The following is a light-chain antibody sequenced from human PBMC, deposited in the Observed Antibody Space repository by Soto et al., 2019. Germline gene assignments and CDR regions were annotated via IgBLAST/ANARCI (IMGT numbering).Light chain of an antibody. J-gene: IGLJ3*02. CDR1: SSNIGSNA. CDR3: ASWDVSLNAWV. CDR2: TFA. V-gene: IGLV1-44*01. Sequence: QSVLTQPPSASGTPGQRFTISCSGSSSNIGSNAVNWYQQLPGTAPKLLIYTFAQRPSGVPDRFSGSKSGTSASLAISGLQSEDEADYYCASWDVSLNAWVFGGGTKLTVL.